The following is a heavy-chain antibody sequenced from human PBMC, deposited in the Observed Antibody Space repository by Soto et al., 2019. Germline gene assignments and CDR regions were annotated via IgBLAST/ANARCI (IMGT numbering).Heavy chain of an antibody. V-gene: IGHV4-61*05. CDR1: GGSISSSGYY. CDR2: IYYSGST. CDR3: ATLVVVAANNWFDP. D-gene: IGHD2-15*01. Sequence: PSETLSLTCTVSGGSISSSGYYWSWIRQPPGKGLEWIGYIYYSGSTNYNPTLKSRVTISVDTSKNQFSLKLSSVTAADTVVYYCATLVVVAANNWFDPWGQGTLVTVSS. J-gene: IGHJ5*02.